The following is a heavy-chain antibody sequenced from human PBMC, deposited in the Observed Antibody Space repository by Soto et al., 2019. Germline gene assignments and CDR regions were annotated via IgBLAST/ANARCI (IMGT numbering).Heavy chain of an antibody. CDR1: GASVTSYY. CDR3: ARESAGSHKNNWFDP. Sequence: QVQLQESGPGLVKPSETLSLTCTVSGASVTSYYWGWVRQPPSHGLEWIAFVHSDGSTKYNPSLNSRVTFSVDASQNPLSLRLRSVTAADTAVYYCARESAGSHKNNWFDPWGQGTLVTVSS. V-gene: IGHV4-59*02. J-gene: IGHJ5*02. D-gene: IGHD3-10*01. CDR2: VHSDGST.